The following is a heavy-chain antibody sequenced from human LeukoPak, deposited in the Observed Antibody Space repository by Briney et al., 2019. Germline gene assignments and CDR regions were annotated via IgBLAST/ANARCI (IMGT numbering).Heavy chain of an antibody. J-gene: IGHJ4*02. CDR2: ISSSGSTI. Sequence: PGGSLRLSCAASGFTFSDYYMSWIRQAPGKGLEWVSYISSSGSTIYYADSVKGRFTISRDNAKNSLYLQMNSLRAEDTAVYYCAKDARGGYDDSYFDYWGQGTLVTVS. D-gene: IGHD5-12*01. CDR1: GFTFSDYY. CDR3: AKDARGGYDDSYFDY. V-gene: IGHV3-11*01.